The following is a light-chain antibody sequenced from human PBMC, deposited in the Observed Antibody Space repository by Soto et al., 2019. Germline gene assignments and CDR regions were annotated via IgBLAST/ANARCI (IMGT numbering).Light chain of an antibody. Sequence: DIQMTQSPSSLSASVGDRVTITCRASQSIRIYLNWYQQKARKATELLIFASSSLQSGVPSRFSGSGSGTEFTLSISRLQPEDFAAYFCQQIDSAPLTFGGGTKVDIK. CDR2: ASS. J-gene: IGKJ4*01. CDR3: QQIDSAPLT. CDR1: QSIRIY. V-gene: IGKV1-39*01.